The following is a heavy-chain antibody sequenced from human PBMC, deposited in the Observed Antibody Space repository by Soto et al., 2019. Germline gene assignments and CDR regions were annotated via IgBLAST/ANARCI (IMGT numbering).Heavy chain of an antibody. V-gene: IGHV1-69*06. CDR3: XXVGRVVVAATPTFTWFDP. D-gene: IGHD2-15*01. J-gene: IGHJ5*02. CDR2: ITPIFGTT. Sequence: QVQLVQSGAEVKKPGSSVIVSCKASGGTFNSYGISWVRQAPGQGLEWMGGITPIFGTTNYAQKFQARITISADKYTTTAYMELSSLRSEDTAVYXXXXVGRVVVAATPTFTWFDPWGQGTPVT. CDR1: GGTFNSYG.